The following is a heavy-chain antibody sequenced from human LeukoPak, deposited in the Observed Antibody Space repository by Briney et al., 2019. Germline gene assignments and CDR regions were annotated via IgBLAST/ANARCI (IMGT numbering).Heavy chain of an antibody. D-gene: IGHD6-19*01. Sequence: GGSLRLSCAASGFTFSDYAMTWVRQAPGKGLECVSAINPSGGSTNYADSVKGRFTISRDNSKSTLYLQMNSLRPEDTAIYYCTRDRPSSGWALDCWGQGALVTVSS. V-gene: IGHV3-23*01. CDR1: GFTFSDYA. J-gene: IGHJ4*02. CDR3: TRDRPSSGWALDC. CDR2: INPSGGST.